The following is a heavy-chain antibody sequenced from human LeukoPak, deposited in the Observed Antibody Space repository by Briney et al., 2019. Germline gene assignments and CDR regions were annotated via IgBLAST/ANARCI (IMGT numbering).Heavy chain of an antibody. Sequence: SETLSLTCTVSGGSISSYYWSWIRQPAGKGLEWIGRIYSTGSTNYNPSLKSRVTISVDTSKNQFSLKLSSVTAADTAVYYCARHHSRPGAFDIWGQGTMVTVSS. D-gene: IGHD6-13*01. CDR1: GGSISSYY. CDR3: ARHHSRPGAFDI. J-gene: IGHJ3*02. V-gene: IGHV4-4*07. CDR2: IYSTGST.